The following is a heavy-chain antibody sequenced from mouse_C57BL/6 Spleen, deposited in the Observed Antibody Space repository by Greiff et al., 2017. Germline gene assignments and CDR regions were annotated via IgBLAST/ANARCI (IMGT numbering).Heavy chain of an antibody. J-gene: IGHJ2*01. CDR1: GFTFTNYW. V-gene: IGHV1-63*01. D-gene: IGHD3-3*01. Sequence: VQLQQSGAELVRPGTSVKMSCKASGFTFTNYWIGWAKQRPGHGLEWIGDIYPGGGYTNYNEKFKGKATLTADKSSSTAYMQFSSLTSEDSAIYYCARRAAHYFYYWGQGTTLTVSS. CDR2: IYPGGGYT. CDR3: ARRAAHYFYY.